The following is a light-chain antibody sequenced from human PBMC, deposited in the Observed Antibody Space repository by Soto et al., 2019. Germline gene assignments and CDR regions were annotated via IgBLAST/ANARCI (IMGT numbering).Light chain of an antibody. CDR3: QQYNNWPPIT. Sequence: ETVLTQSPATLSLSGGERATLSCRAGQSFGSNLAWYQQKPGQAPRLLIYGASTRATGIPARFSGSGSGTEFTLTISSLQSEDFAVYYCQQYNNWPPITFGQGTRLENK. J-gene: IGKJ5*01. CDR2: GAS. V-gene: IGKV3-15*01. CDR1: QSFGSN.